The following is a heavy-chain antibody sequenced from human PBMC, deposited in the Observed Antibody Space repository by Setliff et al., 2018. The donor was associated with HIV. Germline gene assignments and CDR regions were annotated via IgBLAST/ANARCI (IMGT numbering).Heavy chain of an antibody. V-gene: IGHV4-61*02. CDR3: ARGEYYFDY. J-gene: IGHJ4*02. Sequence: PSETLSLTCGVSGYSIGSGYYWSWIRQPAGKGLEWIGRIYTSGSTNYNPSLKSRVTISVDTSKNQFSLKLSSVTAADTAVYYCARGEYYFDYWGQGTLVTVSS. CDR1: GYSIGSGYY. CDR2: IYTSGST.